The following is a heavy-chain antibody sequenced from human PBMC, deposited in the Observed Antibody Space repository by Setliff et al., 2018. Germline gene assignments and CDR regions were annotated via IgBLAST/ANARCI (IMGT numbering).Heavy chain of an antibody. D-gene: IGHD6-19*01. Sequence: PSETLSLTCNVSGDSMNDNHWTWIRQPPGRGLEWIGYIYTSGGANYNPSLKSRVTISVDMSKNQFSLKLSSVIAADTAVYYCARGVSSVSWTPRYWGRGILVTVSS. CDR2: IYTSGGA. CDR3: ARGVSSVSWTPRY. CDR1: GDSMNDNH. V-gene: IGHV4-4*08. J-gene: IGHJ4*02.